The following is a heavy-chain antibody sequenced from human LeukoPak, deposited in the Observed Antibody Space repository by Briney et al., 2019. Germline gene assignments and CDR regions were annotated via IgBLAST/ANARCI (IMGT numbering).Heavy chain of an antibody. V-gene: IGHV4-30-4*01. D-gene: IGHD3-10*01. Sequence: SQTLSLTCTVSGGSISSGDYHWSWIRQPPGKGLEWIGYIYYSGSTYYNPSLKSRVTISVDTSKNQFSLKLSSVTAADTAVYYCAREGYYGSGSISHDYWGQGTLVTVSS. J-gene: IGHJ4*02. CDR3: AREGYYGSGSISHDY. CDR1: GGSISSGDYH. CDR2: IYYSGST.